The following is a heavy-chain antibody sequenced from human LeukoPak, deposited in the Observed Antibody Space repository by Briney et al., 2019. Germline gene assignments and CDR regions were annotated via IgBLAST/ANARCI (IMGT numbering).Heavy chain of an antibody. J-gene: IGHJ6*03. CDR2: ISSSGSTI. CDR1: GFTFSDYY. V-gene: IGHV3-11*04. Sequence: PGGSLRLSCAASGFTFSDYYMSRIRQAPGKGLEWVSYISSSGSTIYYADSVKGRFTISRDNSKNTLYLQMNSLRAEDTAVYYCAKAPRHRGISMVRGVREDHYMDVWGKGTTVTISS. CDR3: AKAPRHRGISMVRGVREDHYMDV. D-gene: IGHD3-10*01.